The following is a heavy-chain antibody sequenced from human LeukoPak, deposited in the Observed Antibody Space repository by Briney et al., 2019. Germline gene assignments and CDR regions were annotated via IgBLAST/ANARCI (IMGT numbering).Heavy chain of an antibody. V-gene: IGHV3-33*08. J-gene: IGHJ4*02. D-gene: IGHD2/OR15-2a*01. Sequence: QVQLVESGGGVVQPGRSLRLSCAASGFTFTSYGMHWVRQAPGKGLEWVALIWYDGSNKYYTDSVKGRLTISRDNSKDTLFLQMNGLRAEDTAVYYCAREGPRGNSQFDYWGQGTLVTVSS. CDR1: GFTFTSYG. CDR3: AREGPRGNSQFDY. CDR2: IWYDGSNK.